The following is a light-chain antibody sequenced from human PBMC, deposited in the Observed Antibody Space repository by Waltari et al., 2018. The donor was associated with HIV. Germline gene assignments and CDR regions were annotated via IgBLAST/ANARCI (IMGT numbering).Light chain of an antibody. CDR2: DAS. V-gene: IGLV3-21*02. CDR1: NHGSKS. J-gene: IGLJ2*01. Sequence: SYVLTQPPSVSVAPRQTARITCGGNNHGSKSVPWYQQKPGQAPVLVVYDASDRPSGIPERFSGSNSGNTATLTSSRVEAGDEADYYCQVWDSSSDLVVFGGGTKLTVL. CDR3: QVWDSSSDLVV.